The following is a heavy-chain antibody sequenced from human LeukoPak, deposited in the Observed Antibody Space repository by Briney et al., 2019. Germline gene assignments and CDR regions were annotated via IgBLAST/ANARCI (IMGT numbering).Heavy chain of an antibody. CDR3: TRTSNVHGGFYMDV. Sequence: PSQTLSLTCTVSGDSITRGGDYWSSVRQHPREGLEWIGYIHKSGNTNHIPSLRSRVTMYLDTSKNQLSLRLSSVSAADTAVYYCTRTSNVHGGFYMDVWGKGTTVTVSS. V-gene: IGHV4-31*03. D-gene: IGHD3-10*01. CDR1: GDSITRGGDY. J-gene: IGHJ6*03. CDR2: IHKSGNT.